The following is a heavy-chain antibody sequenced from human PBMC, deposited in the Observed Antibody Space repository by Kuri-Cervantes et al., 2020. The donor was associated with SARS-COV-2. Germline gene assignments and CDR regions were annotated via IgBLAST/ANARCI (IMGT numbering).Heavy chain of an antibody. CDR2: INPNSGGT. CDR1: GYTFTSYY. V-gene: IGHV1-2*02. D-gene: IGHD5-18*01. Sequence: ASVKVSCKASGYTFTSYYMHWVRQAPGQGLEWMGWINPNSGGTNYAQKFQGRVTMTRDTSISTAYMELSRLRSDDTAVYYCARDCTSFGYSYGHAFDIWGQGTMVTVSS. J-gene: IGHJ3*02. CDR3: ARDCTSFGYSYGHAFDI.